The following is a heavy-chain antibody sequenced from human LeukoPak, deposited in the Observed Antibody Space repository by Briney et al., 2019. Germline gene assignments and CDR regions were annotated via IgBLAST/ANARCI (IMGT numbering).Heavy chain of an antibody. V-gene: IGHV3-73*01. J-gene: IGHJ4*02. D-gene: IGHD3-16*02. Sequence: GGSLRLSCAASGFTFSGSAMHWVRQASGKGLEWFGRIRSKANSYATAYAASVKGRFTISRDDSKNTAYLQMNSLKTEDTAVYYCTSFDWDYVWGSYRPLWGQGTLVTVSS. CDR1: GFTFSGSA. CDR2: IRSKANSYAT. CDR3: TSFDWDYVWGSYRPL.